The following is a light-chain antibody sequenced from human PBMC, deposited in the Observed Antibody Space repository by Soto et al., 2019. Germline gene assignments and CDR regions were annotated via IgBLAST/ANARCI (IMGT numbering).Light chain of an antibody. CDR3: QQYHGYSRA. CDR2: EAS. CDR1: QGIVNW. Sequence: DIQMTQSPSTLSAPVGDRVTITCRASQGIVNWLAGYQHKPGKAPNLLVYEASRFVSGVPSRFSGSGSGTGFTLTISRLQPDDFATYYCQQYHGYSRAFGQGTKVEVK. V-gene: IGKV1-5*01. J-gene: IGKJ1*01.